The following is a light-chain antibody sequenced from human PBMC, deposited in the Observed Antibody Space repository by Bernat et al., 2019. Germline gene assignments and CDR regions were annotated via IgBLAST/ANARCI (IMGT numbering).Light chain of an antibody. V-gene: IGKV1-39*01. J-gene: IGKJ4*01. CDR1: QSISNN. Sequence: DIQMTQSPSSLSASVGDRVTITCRASQSISNNLNWYQQKPGKAPKLLIYAASSLQSGVPSRFSGSGSGTDFTLTISSLQPEDFAAYYCQQSYSIPLTFGRGTKVEIK. CDR2: AAS. CDR3: QQSYSIPLT.